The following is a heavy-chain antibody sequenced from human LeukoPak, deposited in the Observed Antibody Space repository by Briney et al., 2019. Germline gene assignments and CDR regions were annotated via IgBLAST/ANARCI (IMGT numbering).Heavy chain of an antibody. J-gene: IGHJ3*02. CDR2: IKEDGSDR. CDR3: ASTLTFDS. Sequence: GGSLRLSCAASGFTFSNYWMTWARQVPVKGLEWVASIKEDGSDRYNVDSVKGRFTISRDNAKNSLSLQMSSLRAEDTAVYYCASTLTFDSWGLGIMVTVSS. V-gene: IGHV3-7*01. CDR1: GFTFSNYW.